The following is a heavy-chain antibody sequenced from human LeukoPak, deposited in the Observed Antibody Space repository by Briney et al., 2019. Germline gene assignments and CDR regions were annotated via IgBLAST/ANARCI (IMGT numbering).Heavy chain of an antibody. CDR3: ASHYYYDSSGYVEPYFDY. J-gene: IGHJ4*02. V-gene: IGHV4-30-2*01. D-gene: IGHD3-22*01. CDR2: IYHSGST. Sequence: PSQTLSLTCAVSGGSISSGGYSWSWIRQAPGKGLEWIGYIYHSGSTYYNPSLKSRVTISVDRSKNQFSLKLSSVTAADTAVYYCASHYYYDSSGYVEPYFDYWGQGTLVTVSS. CDR1: GGSISSGGYS.